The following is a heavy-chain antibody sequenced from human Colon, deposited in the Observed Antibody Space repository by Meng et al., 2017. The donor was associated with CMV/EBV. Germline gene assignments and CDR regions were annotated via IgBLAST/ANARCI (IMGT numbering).Heavy chain of an antibody. CDR2: IYYSGNT. D-gene: IGHD6-13*01. CDR1: GGSLSSNSYY. V-gene: IGHV4-39*07. CDR3: ASSIAKYYYGMDV. J-gene: IGHJ6*02. Sequence: GSLRLSCTVSGGSLSSNSYYWGWIRQPPGKGLEWIGNIYYSGNTYYNPSLKSRVTTSVDMSKNQFSLKLSSVTAADTAVYYCASSIAKYYYGMDVWGQGTTVTVSS.